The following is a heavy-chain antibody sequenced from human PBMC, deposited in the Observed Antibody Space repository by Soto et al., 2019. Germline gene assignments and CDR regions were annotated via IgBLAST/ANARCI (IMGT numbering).Heavy chain of an antibody. CDR3: ATRHLSYCSGGTCNPFDF. CDR2: IRVSGDSA. Sequence: EVQLLESGGGLVQPGGSLRLSCAASGFTFNTYAMNWVRQAPGKGLEWVSTIRVSGDSAYFADSVRGRFTISRDNSKNTVYLQMNSLRADDTAMYYCATRHLSYCSGGTCNPFDFWGQGTLVTVSS. V-gene: IGHV3-23*01. D-gene: IGHD2-15*01. J-gene: IGHJ4*02. CDR1: GFTFNTYA.